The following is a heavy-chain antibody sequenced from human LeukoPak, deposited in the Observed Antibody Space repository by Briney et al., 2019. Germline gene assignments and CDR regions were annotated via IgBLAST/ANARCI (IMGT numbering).Heavy chain of an antibody. CDR1: GYTFTGYY. V-gene: IGHV1-2*02. Sequence: ASVKVSCKASGYTFTGYYMHWVRQAPGQGLEWMGWINPNSGGTNYAQKFQGRVTVTRDTSISTAYMELSSLRSEDTAVYYCARGVPNYYDSSGYYYFFDYWGQGTLVTVSS. D-gene: IGHD3-22*01. CDR3: ARGVPNYYDSSGYYYFFDY. J-gene: IGHJ4*02. CDR2: INPNSGGT.